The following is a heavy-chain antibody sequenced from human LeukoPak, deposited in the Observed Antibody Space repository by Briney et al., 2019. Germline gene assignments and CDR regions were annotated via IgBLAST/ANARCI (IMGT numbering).Heavy chain of an antibody. Sequence: SETLSLTCTVSGDSISSSSYYWGWIRQPPGKELEWIGSIYYSGSTYYNPSLNSRVTISVDTSKNQFSLKLSSVTAADTAVYYCARDYLGGNPDAFDIWGQGTLVTVSS. CDR1: GDSISSSSYY. D-gene: IGHD4-23*01. J-gene: IGHJ3*02. V-gene: IGHV4-39*07. CDR3: ARDYLGGNPDAFDI. CDR2: IYYSGST.